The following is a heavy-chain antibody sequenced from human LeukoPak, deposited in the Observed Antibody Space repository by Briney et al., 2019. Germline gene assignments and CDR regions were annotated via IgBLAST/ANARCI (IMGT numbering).Heavy chain of an antibody. D-gene: IGHD6-6*01. Sequence: GGSLRLSCAASGFTFSNYWMGWVRQAPGKRLEWVANMNKDGSEKYYADSVKGRFSISRDNARNSVYLQMASLRVEDTAVYYCGRVGGRSKAAKGDAFDIWGQGTMVTVSS. J-gene: IGHJ3*02. CDR3: GRVGGRSKAAKGDAFDI. CDR2: MNKDGSEK. CDR1: GFTFSNYW. V-gene: IGHV3-7*01.